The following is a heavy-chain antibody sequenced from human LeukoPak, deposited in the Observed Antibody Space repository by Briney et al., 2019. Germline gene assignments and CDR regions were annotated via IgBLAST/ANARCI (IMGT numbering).Heavy chain of an antibody. CDR3: ARVLGWFGELLTLGFDP. D-gene: IGHD3-10*01. CDR2: MYHSGST. J-gene: IGHJ5*02. CDR1: GYSISSGYY. Sequence: SETLSLTCTVSGYSISSGYYWGWIRQPPGKGLEWIGSMYHSGSTYYNPSLKSRVTISVDTSKNQFSLKLSSVTAADTAVYYCARVLGWFGELLTLGFDPWGQGTLVTVSS. V-gene: IGHV4-38-2*02.